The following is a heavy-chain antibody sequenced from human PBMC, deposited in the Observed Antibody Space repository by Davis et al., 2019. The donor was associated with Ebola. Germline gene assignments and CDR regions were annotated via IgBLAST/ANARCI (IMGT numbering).Heavy chain of an antibody. CDR3: ARDGTHYESLTGYYTVGIWAFDI. Sequence: GESLKISCAASGFTFSNYGIHWVRQSPGKGLEWVAIISYDGSNKYYADSVKGRFTISRDNSKNTLYLQMNSLKADDTAVYYCARDGTHYESLTGYYTVGIWAFDIWGQGTMVSVSS. D-gene: IGHD3-9*01. CDR1: GFTFSNYG. J-gene: IGHJ3*02. CDR2: ISYDGSNK. V-gene: IGHV3-30*12.